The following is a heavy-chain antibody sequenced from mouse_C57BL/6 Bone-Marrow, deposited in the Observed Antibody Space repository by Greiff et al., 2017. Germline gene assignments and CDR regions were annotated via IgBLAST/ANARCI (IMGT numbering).Heavy chain of an antibody. CDR1: GYTFTGYW. V-gene: IGHV1-9*01. CDR3: AREGWLLAMDY. Sequence: VQLQQSGAELMKPGASVKLSCKATGYTFTGYWIEWVKQRPGHGLEWIGEILPGSGSTNYNGKFKGKATFTADTSSNTAYMQLSSLTTEDSAIYYCAREGWLLAMDYWGQGTSVTVSA. D-gene: IGHD2-3*01. CDR2: ILPGSGST. J-gene: IGHJ4*01.